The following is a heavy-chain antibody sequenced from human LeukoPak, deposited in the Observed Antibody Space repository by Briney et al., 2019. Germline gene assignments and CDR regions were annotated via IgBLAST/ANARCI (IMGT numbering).Heavy chain of an antibody. Sequence: GESLKISCKGSGYSFSSYWIGWVRQMPGKGPEWMVIIYPGDSDIKYSPSFEGQVTISADQSNSTAYLQWSSLKASDTAMYYCARLSSSGGYYFDYWGQGTRVTVSS. CDR2: IYPGDSDI. CDR1: GYSFSSYW. D-gene: IGHD3-16*01. CDR3: ARLSSSGGYYFDY. V-gene: IGHV5-51*01. J-gene: IGHJ4*02.